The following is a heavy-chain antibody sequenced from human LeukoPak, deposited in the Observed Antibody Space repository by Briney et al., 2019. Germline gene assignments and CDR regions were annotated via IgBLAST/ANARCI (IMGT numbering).Heavy chain of an antibody. CDR2: INHSGST. Sequence: PSETLSLTCAVYGGSFSGYYWSWIRQPPGKGLEWIGEINHSGSTNYNPSLKSRVTISVDTSKNQFSLKLSSVTAADTAVYYCARGRPPFGKSPNGMDVWGQGTTVTVSS. J-gene: IGHJ6*02. V-gene: IGHV4-34*01. CDR1: GGSFSGYY. CDR3: ARGRPPFGKSPNGMDV. D-gene: IGHD3-10*01.